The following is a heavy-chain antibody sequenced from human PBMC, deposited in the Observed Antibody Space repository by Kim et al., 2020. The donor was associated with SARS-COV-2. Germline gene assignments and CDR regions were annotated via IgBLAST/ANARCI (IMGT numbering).Heavy chain of an antibody. CDR3: ARDCGHEGRDTVDP. V-gene: IGHV1-18*01. CDR2: ISADDGDT. CDR1: GYTFSSYG. J-gene: IGHJ5*02. D-gene: IGHD5-12*01. Sequence: ASVKVSCVAYGYTFSSYGISWVRQAPGQGLEWMGWISADDGDTNYAQNFQDRVTMTKDTSTSTVYMELRSLRSDDTAAYYCARDCGHEGRDTVDPWGQGTLVTVPS.